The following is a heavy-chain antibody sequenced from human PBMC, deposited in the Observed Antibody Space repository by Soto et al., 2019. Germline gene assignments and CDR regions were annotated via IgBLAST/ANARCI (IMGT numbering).Heavy chain of an antibody. D-gene: IGHD4-4*01. CDR3: ARAPRTYSNYLDYYYYYGMDV. CDR1: GFTFSSYA. Sequence: HPVGSLRLSCAASGFTFSSYAMHWVRQAPGKGLEWVAVISYDGSNKYYADSVKGRFTISRDNSKNTLYLQMNSLRAVDTAVYYCARAPRTYSNYLDYYYYYGMDVWGQGTTVTVSS. J-gene: IGHJ6*02. V-gene: IGHV3-30-3*01. CDR2: ISYDGSNK.